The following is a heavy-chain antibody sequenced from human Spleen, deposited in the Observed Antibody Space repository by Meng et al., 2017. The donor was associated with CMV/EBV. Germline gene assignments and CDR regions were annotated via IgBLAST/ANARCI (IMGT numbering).Heavy chain of an antibody. D-gene: IGHD6-13*01. J-gene: IGHJ4*02. CDR2: IAPSGGTP. Sequence: SGYTLTRHYIHWVRQAPGQGLEWMGIIAPSGGTPRYAQKFQGRVSMTRDTSTSTVYMELSSLRSEDTAVYYCARDPAAAGTGAYFDYWGQGALVTVSS. CDR3: ARDPAAAGTGAYFDY. CDR1: GYTLTRHY. V-gene: IGHV1-46*01.